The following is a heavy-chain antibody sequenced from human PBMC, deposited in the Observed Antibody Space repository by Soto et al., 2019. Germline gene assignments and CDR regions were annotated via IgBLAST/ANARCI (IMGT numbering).Heavy chain of an antibody. CDR2: ISYDGSNK. V-gene: IGHV3-30-3*01. CDR3: ATGDRDDIAVVVGVRPGEYGVDV. J-gene: IGHJ6*02. Sequence: QVQLVESGGGVVQPGRSLRLSCAASGFTFRSYAMHWVRQAPGKGLECVAVISYDGSNKFYRDYVKGRFTISRDNSKNALYVQIQSTRYEDTAVYYCATGDRDDIAVVVGVRPGEYGVDVCGQGTTVTGSS. CDR1: GFTFRSYA. D-gene: IGHD2-15*01.